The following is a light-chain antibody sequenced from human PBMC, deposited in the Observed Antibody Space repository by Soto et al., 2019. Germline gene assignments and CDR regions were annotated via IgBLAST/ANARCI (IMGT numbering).Light chain of an antibody. J-gene: IGLJ1*01. Sequence: NFMLTQPHSVAESPGKTVTISGTRSSGSIASKYVQWYQQRPGSAPTTVIYEDNQRPSGVPDRFSGSIDSSANSASLTIAGLKTEDEADYNCPSYDSINHVFGTGTNLTV. CDR2: EDN. CDR1: SGSIASKY. CDR3: PSYDSINHV. V-gene: IGLV6-57*04.